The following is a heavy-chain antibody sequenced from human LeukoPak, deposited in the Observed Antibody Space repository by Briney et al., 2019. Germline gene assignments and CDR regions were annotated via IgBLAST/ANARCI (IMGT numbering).Heavy chain of an antibody. CDR1: GGSISSYY. CDR3: ARGRMIRYFDWSTPGTGDTALYRYYYYMDV. Sequence: DPSETLSLTCSVSGGSISSYYWGWIRRPPGKGLEWIGSIYYTGSTYYNPSLKSRVTISVDTSKNQFSLKLSSVTAADTAVYYCARGRMIRYFDWSTPGTGDTALYRYYYYMDVWGKGTTVTVSS. V-gene: IGHV4-39*01. D-gene: IGHD3-9*01. CDR2: IYYTGST. J-gene: IGHJ6*03.